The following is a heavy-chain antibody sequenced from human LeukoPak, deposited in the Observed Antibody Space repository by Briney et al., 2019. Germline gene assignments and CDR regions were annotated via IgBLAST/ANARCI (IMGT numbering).Heavy chain of an antibody. J-gene: IGHJ3*02. CDR2: ISAYNGNT. D-gene: IGHD3-22*01. CDR3: ARRGNYYDSSGHAFDI. V-gene: IGHV1-18*01. Sequence: ASVKVSCKASGYTFTSSGISWVRQAPGQGLEWMGWISAYNGNTNYAQKLQGRVTMTTDTSTSTAYMELRSLRSDDTAVYYCARRGNYYDSSGHAFDIWGQGTMVTVSS. CDR1: GYTFTSSG.